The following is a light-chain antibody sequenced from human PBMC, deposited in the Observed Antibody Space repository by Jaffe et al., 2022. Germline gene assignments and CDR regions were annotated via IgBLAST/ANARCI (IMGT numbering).Light chain of an antibody. CDR2: DVS. J-gene: IGLJ2*01. CDR3: SSYTTTGTVV. Sequence: QSALTQPASVSGSPGQSITISCTGTSSDVGGYKYVSWYQQYPGKVPKFIIYDVSNRPSGVSNRFSGSKSGNTASLTISGLQAEDEADYYCSSYTTTGTVVFGGGTKLTVL. V-gene: IGLV2-14*01. CDR1: SSDVGGYKY.